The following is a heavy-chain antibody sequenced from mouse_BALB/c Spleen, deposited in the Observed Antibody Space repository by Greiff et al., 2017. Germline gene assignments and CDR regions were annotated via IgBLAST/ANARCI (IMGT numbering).Heavy chain of an antibody. V-gene: IGHV3-2*02. CDR1: GYSITSDYA. J-gene: IGHJ2*01. D-gene: IGHD2-4*01. CDR3: ARSLFYDYDEARFDY. CDR2: ISYSGST. Sequence: EVKLQESGPGLVKPSQSLSLTCTVTGYSITSDYAWNWIRQFPGNKLEWMGYISYSGSTSYNPSLKSRISITRDTSKNQFFLQLNSVTTEDTATYYCARSLFYDYDEARFDYWGQGTTLTVSS.